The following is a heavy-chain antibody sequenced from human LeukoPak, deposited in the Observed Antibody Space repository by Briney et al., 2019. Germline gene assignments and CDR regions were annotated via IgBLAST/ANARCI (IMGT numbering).Heavy chain of an antibody. V-gene: IGHV3-23*01. J-gene: IGHJ4*02. Sequence: GGSLRLSCAASGFTFNHYAMSWVRQAPGKGLEWVSGINELGHTFYADSVKGRFTISRDNYKNTVFLQMNSLSGDDTAEYFCARDHGSQHSGAWYVFDYWGRGTLVTVSS. CDR1: GFTFNHYA. CDR2: INELGHT. D-gene: IGHD6-19*01. CDR3: ARDHGSQHSGAWYVFDY.